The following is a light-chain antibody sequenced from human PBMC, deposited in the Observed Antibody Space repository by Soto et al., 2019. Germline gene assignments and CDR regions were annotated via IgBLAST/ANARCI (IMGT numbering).Light chain of an antibody. J-gene: IGKJ1*01. CDR1: QSVLYSSNNKNY. V-gene: IGKV4-1*01. CDR2: WAS. CDR3: QQYYSGWWT. Sequence: DIVMTQSPDSLALSLGERATINCKASQSVLYSSNNKNYLAWYQKKPGQPPKLLIYWASTRESGVPDRFSGSGSGTDFTLTISSLQAEDVAIYYCQQYYSGWWTFGHGTKVEMK.